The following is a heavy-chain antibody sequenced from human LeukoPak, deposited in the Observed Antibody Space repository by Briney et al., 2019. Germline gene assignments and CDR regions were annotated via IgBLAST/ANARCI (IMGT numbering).Heavy chain of an antibody. J-gene: IGHJ6*03. V-gene: IGHV3-30*04. CDR1: GFTFSSYA. D-gene: IGHD7-27*01. CDR3: ARGTGGPNYYYYYMDV. CDR2: ISYDGSNK. Sequence: GGSLRLSCAASGFTFSSYAMHWVRQAPGKGLEWVAVISYDGSNKYYADSVKGRFTISRDNAENSLYLQMNSLRAEDTAVYYCARGTGGPNYYYYYMDVWGKGTTVTVSS.